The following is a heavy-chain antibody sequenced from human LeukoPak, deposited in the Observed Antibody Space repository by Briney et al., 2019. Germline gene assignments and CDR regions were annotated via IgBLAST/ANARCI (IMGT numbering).Heavy chain of an antibody. J-gene: IGHJ3*02. V-gene: IGHV4-59*08. CDR2: IYYSGST. Sequence: TSETLSLTCTVSGGSISSYYWSWIRQPPGKGLEWIGYIYYSGSTNYNPSLKSRVTISVDTSKNQFSLKLSSVTAADTAVYYCATSIAAAGRDDAFDIWGQGTMVTVSS. D-gene: IGHD6-13*01. CDR3: ATSIAAAGRDDAFDI. CDR1: GGSISSYY.